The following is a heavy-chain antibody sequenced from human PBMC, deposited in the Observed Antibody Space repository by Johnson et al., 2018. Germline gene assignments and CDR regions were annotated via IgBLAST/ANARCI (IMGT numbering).Heavy chain of an antibody. CDR3: ARGHSSCLSSAVDFQQ. CDR1: GFTFSSYS. D-gene: IGHD6-19*01. J-gene: IGHJ1*01. CDR2: ISSSSTYI. Sequence: VQLVESGGGLVKPGGSLRLSCAASGFTFSSYSMNWVRQAPGKGLEWVSSISSSSTYIYFADSVKGRFTISRDNAKNSLYLQRNSLRADDTAVYHCARGHSSCLSSAVDFQQWGQGTLVTVSS. V-gene: IGHV3-21*01.